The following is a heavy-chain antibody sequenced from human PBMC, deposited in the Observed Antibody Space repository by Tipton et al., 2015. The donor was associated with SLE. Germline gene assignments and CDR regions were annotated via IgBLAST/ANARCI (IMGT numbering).Heavy chain of an antibody. V-gene: IGHV1-18*01. CDR3: ARDEAPYYGSGSYYSPYFDY. Sequence: QSGAEVKKPGASVKVSCKASGYTFTSYGISWVRQAPGQGLEWMGWISAYNGNTNYAQKLQGRVTMTTDTSTSTAYMELRSLRSDDTAVYYCARDEAPYYGSGSYYSPYFDYWGQGTLVTVSS. J-gene: IGHJ4*02. CDR2: ISAYNGNT. CDR1: GYTFTSYG. D-gene: IGHD3-10*01.